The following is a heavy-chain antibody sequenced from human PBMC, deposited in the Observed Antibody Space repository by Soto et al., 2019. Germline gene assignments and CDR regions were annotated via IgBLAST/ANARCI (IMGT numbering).Heavy chain of an antibody. J-gene: IGHJ5*02. Sequence: QVQLVESGGGVVQPGRYLRLSCAASGCTFSRYGMHWVRQAPGKGLEWVAIISYDGSNKYYADSVKGRFTISRDDSKNTLYLQMNSLRAEDTAVYYCAKDGEALYYYDTIGPKTWFDHWGLGTLVTVSS. D-gene: IGHD3-22*01. V-gene: IGHV3-30*18. CDR2: ISYDGSNK. CDR1: GCTFSRYG. CDR3: AKDGEALYYYDTIGPKTWFDH.